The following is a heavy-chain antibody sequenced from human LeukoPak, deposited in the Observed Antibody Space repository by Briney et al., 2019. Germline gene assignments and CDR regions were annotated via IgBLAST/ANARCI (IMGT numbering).Heavy chain of an antibody. CDR2: IYYSGST. CDR3: ARSAGIAVAGTGYMDV. Sequence: PSETLSLTCTVSVGSISSSSYYWGWIRQPPGKGLEWIGSIYYSGSTYYNPSLKSRVTISVDTSQNQFSLKLSSVTAADTAVYYCARSAGIAVAGTGYMDVWGKGTTVTVSS. CDR1: VGSISSSSYY. V-gene: IGHV4-39*01. J-gene: IGHJ6*03. D-gene: IGHD6-19*01.